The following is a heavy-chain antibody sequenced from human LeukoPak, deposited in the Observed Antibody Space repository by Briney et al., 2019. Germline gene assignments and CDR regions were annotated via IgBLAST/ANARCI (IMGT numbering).Heavy chain of an antibody. CDR3: AKDLSRAVAADWFDP. Sequence: GGSLRLSCAASGFTFSNYDMSWVRQAPGKGLEWVSSISDSGGSTYYAASVKGRFTISRDNSKNTLYLQMTNLRAADTGVYYCAKDLSRAVAADWFDPWDQGSLVTVSS. V-gene: IGHV3-23*01. J-gene: IGHJ5*02. CDR2: ISDSGGST. D-gene: IGHD6-19*01. CDR1: GFTFSNYD.